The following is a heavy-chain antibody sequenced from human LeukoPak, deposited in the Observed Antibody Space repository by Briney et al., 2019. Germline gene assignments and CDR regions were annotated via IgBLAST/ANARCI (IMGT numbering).Heavy chain of an antibody. D-gene: IGHD2-21*02. V-gene: IGHV1-69*04. Sequence: SVKVSCKASGXTFSIYAISWVRQAPGQGLEWMGRIIPILGIANYAQKFQGRVTITADKSTSTAYMELSSLRSEDTAVYYCARPYCGGDCRSGLDYWGQGTLVTVSS. CDR2: IIPILGIA. CDR1: GXTFSIYA. CDR3: ARPYCGGDCRSGLDY. J-gene: IGHJ4*02.